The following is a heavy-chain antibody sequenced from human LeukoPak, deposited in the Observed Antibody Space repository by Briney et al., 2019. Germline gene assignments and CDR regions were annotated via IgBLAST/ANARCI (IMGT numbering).Heavy chain of an antibody. Sequence: ASVKVSCKASGGTFSSYAISWVRQAPGQGLEWMGGIIPIFGTANYAQKFQGRVTITTDESTSTAYMELSSLRSEDTAVYYCGIAAQRREDAFDIWGQGTMVTVSS. V-gene: IGHV1-69*05. J-gene: IGHJ3*02. CDR2: IIPIFGTA. CDR1: GGTFSSYA. CDR3: GIAAQRREDAFDI. D-gene: IGHD6-13*01.